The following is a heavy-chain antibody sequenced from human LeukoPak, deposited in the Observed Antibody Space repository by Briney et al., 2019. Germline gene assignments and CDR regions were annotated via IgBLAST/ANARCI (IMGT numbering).Heavy chain of an antibody. CDR2: ISSSSSYI. Sequence: PGGSLRLSCAASGFTFSSYSMNWVRQAPGKGLEWVSSISSSSSYIYYADSVKGRFTISRDNAKNSLYLQMNSLRAEDTAVYYCARAFPGGSSWFAFDIWGQGTMVTVSS. D-gene: IGHD6-13*01. CDR1: GFTFSSYS. V-gene: IGHV3-21*01. J-gene: IGHJ3*02. CDR3: ARAFPGGSSWFAFDI.